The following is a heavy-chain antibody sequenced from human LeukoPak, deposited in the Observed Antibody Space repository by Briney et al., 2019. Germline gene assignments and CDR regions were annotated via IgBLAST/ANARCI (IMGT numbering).Heavy chain of an antibody. J-gene: IGHJ4*02. Sequence: SETLSLTCTVSDGSISSYYWSWIRQPPGKGLEWIGYIYYSGSTEYNPSLKSRVTISVDTSKNQFSLKLSSVTAADTAVYYCARMYSGAPYYFDFWGQGTLVTVSS. D-gene: IGHD2-15*01. CDR3: ARMYSGAPYYFDF. V-gene: IGHV4-59*01. CDR1: DGSISSYY. CDR2: IYYSGST.